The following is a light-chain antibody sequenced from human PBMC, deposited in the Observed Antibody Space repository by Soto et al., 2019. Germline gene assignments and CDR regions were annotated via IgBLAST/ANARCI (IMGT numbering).Light chain of an antibody. Sequence: QAVVTQPPSVSGAPGQRVTISCTGSSSDIGAGYDVHWYQHFPGTAPRLLIYDDTKRPSGVPDRFSGSKSGSSASLAIIGLQADDEADYYCQSSLRDNPVFGTGTKLTVL. V-gene: IGLV1-40*01. CDR1: SSDIGAGYD. CDR3: QSSLRDNPV. J-gene: IGLJ1*01. CDR2: DDT.